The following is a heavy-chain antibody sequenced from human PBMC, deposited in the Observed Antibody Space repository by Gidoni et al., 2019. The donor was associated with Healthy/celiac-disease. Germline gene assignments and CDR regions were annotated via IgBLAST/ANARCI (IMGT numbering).Heavy chain of an antibody. J-gene: IGHJ4*02. CDR3: ARDDKEEGIADLVDY. Sequence: QVQLVESGGGVVQPGGSLRLSCAASGFTFSSYGMHWVSQAPGKGLEWVAVIWYDGSNKYYADSVKGRFTITRDNSKNTLYLQMNSLRAEDTAVYYCARDDKEEGIADLVDYWGQGTLVTVSS. CDR1: GFTFSSYG. CDR2: IWYDGSNK. V-gene: IGHV3-33*01. D-gene: IGHD6-13*01.